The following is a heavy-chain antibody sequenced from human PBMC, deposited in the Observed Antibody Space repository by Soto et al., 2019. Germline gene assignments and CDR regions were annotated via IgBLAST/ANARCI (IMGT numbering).Heavy chain of an antibody. CDR2: INGDYGNT. Sequence: QAQLVQSGAEVKKPGASVKVSCKASGYTFYRHSLSWVRQAPGQGLEWMGRINGDYGNTQYAQKFRGRVTMTTDTSTTTVYMELTNLRSDDTAVYYCARCIQGDYYYGMDVWGQGTTVTVSS. V-gene: IGHV1-18*01. CDR1: GYTFYRHS. D-gene: IGHD5-18*01. J-gene: IGHJ6*02. CDR3: ARCIQGDYYYGMDV.